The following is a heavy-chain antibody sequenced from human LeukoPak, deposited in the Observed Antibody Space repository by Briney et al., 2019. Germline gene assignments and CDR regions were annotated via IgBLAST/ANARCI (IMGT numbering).Heavy chain of an antibody. Sequence: GGSLRLSCAASGFTFSSYGMHWVRQAPGKGLEWVAVIWYDGSNKYYADSVKGRFTISRDNSKNTLYLQMSSLRAEDTAVYYCATGNYYDSSGLDYWGQGTLVTVSS. CDR3: ATGNYYDSSGLDY. CDR2: IWYDGSNK. D-gene: IGHD3-22*01. V-gene: IGHV3-33*01. CDR1: GFTFSSYG. J-gene: IGHJ4*02.